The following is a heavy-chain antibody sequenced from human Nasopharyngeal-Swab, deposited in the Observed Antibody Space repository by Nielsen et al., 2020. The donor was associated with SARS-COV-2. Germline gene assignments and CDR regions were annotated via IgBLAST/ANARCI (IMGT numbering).Heavy chain of an antibody. CDR3: ARDLWSSSSWYALELTRGIDP. V-gene: IGHV1-3*01. J-gene: IGHJ5*02. CDR2: INAGNGNT. D-gene: IGHD6-13*01. Sequence: WSLHAPGQGGGWLGFINAGNGNTKYSQKFQGRVTITRDTSASTAYMELSSLRSEDTAVYYCARDLWSSSSWYALELTRGIDPWGQGTLVTVSS.